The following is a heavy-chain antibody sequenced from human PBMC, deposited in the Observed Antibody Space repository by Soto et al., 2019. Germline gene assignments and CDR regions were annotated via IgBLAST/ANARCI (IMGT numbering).Heavy chain of an antibody. Sequence: QVTLVQSGAEVKKPGASVKVSCKASGYTFTSYAMHWVRQAPGQRLEWMGWINAGNGNTKYSQKFQGRVTITRDTSASTAYMELSSLRSEDTAVYYCARGRIAARLSSYYYYYYYMDVWGKGTTVTVSS. D-gene: IGHD6-6*01. CDR2: INAGNGNT. CDR3: ARGRIAARLSSYYYYYYYMDV. V-gene: IGHV1-3*01. CDR1: GYTFTSYA. J-gene: IGHJ6*03.